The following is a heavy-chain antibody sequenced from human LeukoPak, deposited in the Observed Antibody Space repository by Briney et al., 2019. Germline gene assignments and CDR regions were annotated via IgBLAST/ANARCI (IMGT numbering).Heavy chain of an antibody. CDR2: IYYSGNT. J-gene: IGHJ4*02. Sequence: SETLSLTCTVSGVSISSSSYYWGWIRQPPGKGLEWIGSIYYSGNTYYNPSLKSRVTISVDTSKNQFSLKLSSVTAADTAVYYCARHHATSGHTFDYWGQGTLVTVSS. V-gene: IGHV4-39*01. CDR3: ARHHATSGHTFDY. D-gene: IGHD6-19*01. CDR1: GVSISSSSYY.